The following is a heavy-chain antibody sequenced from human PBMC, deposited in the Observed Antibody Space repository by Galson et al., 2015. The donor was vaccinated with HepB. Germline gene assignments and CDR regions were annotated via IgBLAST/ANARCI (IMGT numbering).Heavy chain of an antibody. Sequence: SLRLSCAASGFNFSTYSMNWVRQAPGKGLEWVSYISSSSSTTYYADSVKGRFTISRDNAKNSLYLQMNSLRAEDTAVYYCTRRGLWPRPFDYWGQGTLVTISS. CDR3: TRRGLWPRPFDY. D-gene: IGHD5-18*01. CDR2: ISSSSSTT. CDR1: GFNFSTYS. V-gene: IGHV3-48*01. J-gene: IGHJ4*02.